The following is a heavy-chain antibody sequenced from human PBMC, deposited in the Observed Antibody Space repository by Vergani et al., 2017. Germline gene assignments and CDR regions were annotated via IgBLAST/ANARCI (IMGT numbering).Heavy chain of an antibody. J-gene: IGHJ6*02. CDR1: GFTFSSYA. V-gene: IGHV3-23*01. Sequence: EVQLLESGGGLVQPGGSLRLSCAASGFTFSSYAMSWVRQAPGKGLEWVSAISGSGGSTYYADSVKGRFTISRDNSKNTLYLQMNSLRAEDTAVYYCAKDLEYSSSWYFLGYGMDVWGQGTTVTVSS. CDR3: AKDLEYSSSWYFLGYGMDV. CDR2: ISGSGGST. D-gene: IGHD6-13*01.